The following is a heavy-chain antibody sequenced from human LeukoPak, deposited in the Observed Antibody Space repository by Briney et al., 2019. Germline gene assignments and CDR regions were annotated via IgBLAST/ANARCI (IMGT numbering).Heavy chain of an antibody. CDR1: GASVTSHS. J-gene: IGHJ5*01. CDR2: LYNSVTT. D-gene: IGHD6-13*01. CDR3: ARGGASSHWFGS. V-gene: IGHV4-59*02. Sequence: SETLSLTCSVSGASVTSHSWSWIRQPPGKQLESIGMLYNSVTTNYRPSLKSRVTISVDASKNQLSLKLSSVTAADTAVYYCARGGASSHWFGSWGQGTLVTVSS.